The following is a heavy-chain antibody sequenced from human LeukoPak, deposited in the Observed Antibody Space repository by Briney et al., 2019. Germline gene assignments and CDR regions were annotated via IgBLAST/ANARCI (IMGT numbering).Heavy chain of an antibody. V-gene: IGHV4-39*01. CDR2: IYYSVRS. Sequence: SETLSLTCNVSGGSISSTGYYWGWIRQPPGKGLEWIGIIYYSVRSHYNPSLKSRVTISVDTSKNQFSLKLSSVTAADTAVYYCARPGWGGPFDYWGQGALVTVSS. CDR1: GGSISSTGYY. D-gene: IGHD3-3*01. J-gene: IGHJ4*02. CDR3: ARPGWGGPFDY.